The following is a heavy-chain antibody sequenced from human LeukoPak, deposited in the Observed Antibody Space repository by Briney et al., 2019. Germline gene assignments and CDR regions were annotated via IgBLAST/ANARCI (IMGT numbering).Heavy chain of an antibody. CDR1: GFTFSSYG. D-gene: IGHD6-13*01. CDR3: AKGGRSSSWGSYYYYYMDV. CDR2: IRYDGSNK. V-gene: IGHV3-30*02. J-gene: IGHJ6*03. Sequence: PGGSLRLSCAASGFTFSSYGMHWVRQAPGKGLEWVAFIRYDGSNKYYADSVKGRFTISRDNSKSTLYLQMNSLRAEDTAVYYCAKGGRSSSWGSYYYYYMDVWGKGTTVTVSS.